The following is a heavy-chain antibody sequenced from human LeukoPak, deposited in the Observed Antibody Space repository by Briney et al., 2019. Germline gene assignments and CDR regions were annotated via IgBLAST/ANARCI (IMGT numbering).Heavy chain of an antibody. CDR1: GFTFSSYW. V-gene: IGHV3-7*01. CDR3: ARDAGTGYFDY. CDR2: IKQDGSEK. Sequence: GGPLRLSCAASGFTFSSYWMSWVRQAPGKGLEWVANIKQDGSEKYYVDSVKGRFTISRDNAKNSLYLQMNSLRAEDTAVYYCARDAGTGYFDYWGQGTLVTVSS. J-gene: IGHJ4*02. D-gene: IGHD1-1*01.